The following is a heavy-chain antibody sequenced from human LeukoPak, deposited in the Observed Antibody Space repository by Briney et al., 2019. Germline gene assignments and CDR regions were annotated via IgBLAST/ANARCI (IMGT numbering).Heavy chain of an antibody. V-gene: IGHV3-30*18. D-gene: IGHD3-22*01. Sequence: PGGSLRLSCAASGFIFSSFGMHWVRQAPGKGLGWVAVISYDGSNKYYADSVKGRFTISRDNSKNTLYLQMNSLRAEDTAVYYCAKDRRRSITMIVVVIATRYYGMDVWGQGTTVTVSS. J-gene: IGHJ6*02. CDR2: ISYDGSNK. CDR1: GFIFSSFG. CDR3: AKDRRRSITMIVVVIATRYYGMDV.